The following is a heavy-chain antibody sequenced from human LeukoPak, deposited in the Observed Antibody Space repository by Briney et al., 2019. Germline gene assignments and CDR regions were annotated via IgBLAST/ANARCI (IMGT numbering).Heavy chain of an antibody. CDR1: GFSVSGYY. J-gene: IGHJ5*02. CDR2: ITRKAAI. CDR3: ARGTYYSGSGPGNWFDP. D-gene: IGHD3-10*01. Sequence: GGSLRLSCAASGFSVSGYYMNWIRLSPGKGLEWVSHITRKAAIEYGDSVRGRFTISRDNANNLVYLQMDSLRPEDTAVYYCARGTYYSGSGPGNWFDPWGHGTLVTVSS. V-gene: IGHV3-11*01.